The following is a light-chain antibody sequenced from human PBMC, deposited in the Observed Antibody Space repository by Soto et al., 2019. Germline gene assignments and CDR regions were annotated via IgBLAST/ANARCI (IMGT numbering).Light chain of an antibody. CDR3: CSYAGSSNV. J-gene: IGLJ1*01. V-gene: IGLV2-8*01. CDR1: SSDVGDYNY. Sequence: QSALTQPPSASGSPGQSVAISCTGTSSDVGDYNYVSWYQQHPGKAPKLMIYEVNKRPSGVPDRFSGSKSGNTASLTVSGLQAEDEADYYCCSYAGSSNVFGTGTKVTVL. CDR2: EVN.